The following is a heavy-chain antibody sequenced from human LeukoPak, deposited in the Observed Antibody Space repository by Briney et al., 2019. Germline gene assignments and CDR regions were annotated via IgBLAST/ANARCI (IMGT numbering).Heavy chain of an antibody. CDR3: ARDFSSSSTVYYHYYMDV. V-gene: IGHV4-39*07. J-gene: IGHJ6*03. Sequence: PSETLSLTCTVSGGSISSRPYYWGWVRQPPGKGLEWIGTISYSGTTYYSPSLKSRVTISLDTSKNQFSLKLSSVTAADTAIYYCARDFSSSSTVYYHYYMDVWGKGTTVTVSS. CDR2: ISYSGTT. CDR1: GGSISSRPYY. D-gene: IGHD6-6*01.